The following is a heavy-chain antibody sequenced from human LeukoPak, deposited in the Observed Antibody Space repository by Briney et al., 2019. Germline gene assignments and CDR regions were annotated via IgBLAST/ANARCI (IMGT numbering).Heavy chain of an antibody. V-gene: IGHV3-74*01. Sequence: PGGSLRLSCAASGFTFRTYWMNWVRQAPGKGLVWVSRIESDGSSTSYADSVKGRFTISRDNAKNSLYLQMNSLRAEDTAVYYCARVAATPDYYYGMDVWGQGTTVTVSS. J-gene: IGHJ6*02. CDR2: IESDGSST. CDR1: GFTFRTYW. CDR3: ARVAATPDYYYGMDV. D-gene: IGHD2-15*01.